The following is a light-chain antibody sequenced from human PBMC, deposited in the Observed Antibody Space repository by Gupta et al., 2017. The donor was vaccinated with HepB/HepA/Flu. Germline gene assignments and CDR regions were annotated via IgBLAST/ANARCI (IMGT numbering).Light chain of an antibody. Sequence: QSVLTQPPSASGTPGQRVAISCSGSHSHIGSNTVNWYQHTPGTAPNLLIYNNDQRPSGVPDRFSGSKSGTSASLATSGLHSEDEADYYCAAWDDSLNAYVFGTGTKVTVL. CDR2: NND. CDR1: HSHIGSNT. J-gene: IGLJ1*01. CDR3: AAWDDSLNAYV. V-gene: IGLV1-44*01.